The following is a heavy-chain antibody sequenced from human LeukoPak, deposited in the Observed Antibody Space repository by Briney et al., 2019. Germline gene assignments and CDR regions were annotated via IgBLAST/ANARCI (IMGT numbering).Heavy chain of an antibody. CDR1: GGSISSGGYY. D-gene: IGHD3-22*01. J-gene: IGHJ5*02. CDR3: ARRNYFDSSGYVTGFDP. Sequence: PSETLSLTCTVSGGSISSGGYYWTWLRQHPGKGLEWIGYIYYTGNTYYNTSLKSRVTISVDTSKNQFSLKLSSVTAADTAVYYRARRNYFDSSGYVTGFDPWGQGTLVTVSS. CDR2: IYYTGNT. V-gene: IGHV4-31*03.